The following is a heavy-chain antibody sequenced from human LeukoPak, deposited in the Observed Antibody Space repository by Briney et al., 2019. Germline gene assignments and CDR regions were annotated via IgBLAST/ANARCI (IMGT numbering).Heavy chain of an antibody. Sequence: SETLSLTCTVSGYSISSGYYWGWIRQPPGKGLEWIGSIYHSGSTYYNPSLKSRVTISVDTSKNQFSLKLSSVTAADTAVYYCAREWGSDYWGQGTLVTVSS. CDR1: GYSISSGYY. CDR2: IYHSGST. D-gene: IGHD7-27*01. CDR3: AREWGSDY. V-gene: IGHV4-38-2*02. J-gene: IGHJ4*02.